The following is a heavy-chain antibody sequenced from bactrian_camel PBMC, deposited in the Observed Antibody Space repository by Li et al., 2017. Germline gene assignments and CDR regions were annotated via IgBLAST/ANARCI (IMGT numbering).Heavy chain of an antibody. CDR2: LDPFHGAT. J-gene: IGHJ6*01. V-gene: IGHV3S54*01. CDR1: GTTTSLNC. Sequence: QLVESGGGSVQPGGSLTLSCVVNGTTTSLNCMGWFRQPTGKDYEGVASLDPFHGATNYADFVKGRFTISQGNTKNTLYLQMNNLKPEDTAMYYCAADADFGVGANYRISEADFAYWGQGTQVTVS. CDR3: AADADFGVGANYRISEADFAY. D-gene: IGHD2*01.